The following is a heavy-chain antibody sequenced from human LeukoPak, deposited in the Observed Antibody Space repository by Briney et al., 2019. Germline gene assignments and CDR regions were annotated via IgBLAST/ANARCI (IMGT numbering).Heavy chain of an antibody. J-gene: IGHJ4*02. CDR3: AKDNRRHYTSGPNPDSLH. V-gene: IGHV3-74*01. D-gene: IGHD6-19*01. CDR1: GFTFSSYW. CDR2: INSDGSST. Sequence: PGGSLRLSCAASGFTFSSYWMHWVRQDPGKGLVWVSRINSDGSSTSYADSVKGRFTISRDNAKNTLYLQMNSLRVEDTAFYYCAKDNRRHYTSGPNPDSLHWGQGALVTVSS.